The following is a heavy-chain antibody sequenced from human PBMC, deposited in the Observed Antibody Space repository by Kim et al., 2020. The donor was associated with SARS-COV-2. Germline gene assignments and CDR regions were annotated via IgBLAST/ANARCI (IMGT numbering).Heavy chain of an antibody. J-gene: IGHJ5*02. CDR2: IYHSGST. V-gene: IGHV4-4*02. CDR3: SRVDARSLIFHL. D-gene: IGHD3-16*02. CDR1: GGSMSSFIW. Sequence: SETLSLTCTVSGGSMSSFIWWSWVRQPPGQGLEWIGGIYHSGSTSYNPSLKSRLTMSLDKSKNQFSLRLTSVIAADTAVYSCSRVDARSLIFHLWGQGTL.